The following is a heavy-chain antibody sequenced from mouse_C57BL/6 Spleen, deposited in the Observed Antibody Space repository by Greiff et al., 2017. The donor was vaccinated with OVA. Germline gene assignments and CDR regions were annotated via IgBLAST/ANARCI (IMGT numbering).Heavy chain of an antibody. D-gene: IGHD2-1*01. CDR1: GYTFTDYE. CDR3: TRDGNYVYYYAMDY. V-gene: IGHV1-15*01. Sequence: QVQLKQSGAELVRPGASVTLSCKASGYTFTDYEMHWVKQTPVHGLEWLGAIDPETGGTAYNQKFKGKAILTADKSSSTAYMERRSLTSEDSAVYYCTRDGNYVYYYAMDYWGQGASVTVSS. J-gene: IGHJ4*01. CDR2: IDPETGGT.